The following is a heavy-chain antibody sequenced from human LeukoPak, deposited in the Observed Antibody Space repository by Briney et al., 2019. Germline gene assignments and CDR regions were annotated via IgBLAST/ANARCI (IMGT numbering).Heavy chain of an antibody. CDR1: GGSISSHY. V-gene: IGHV4-59*11. CDR2: IYYSGST. Sequence: SETLSLTCTVSGGSISSHYWNWLRQPPGKGLEWIGYIYYSGSTKYNPSLKSRVTISIDMSKNQFSLNLSSVPAADTAMYYCAKGEADPVLFDYWGQGTLVTVSS. D-gene: IGHD6-6*01. J-gene: IGHJ4*02. CDR3: AKGEADPVLFDY.